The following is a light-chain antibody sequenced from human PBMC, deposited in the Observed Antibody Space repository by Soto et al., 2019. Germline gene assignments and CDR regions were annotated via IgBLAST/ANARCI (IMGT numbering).Light chain of an antibody. J-gene: IGKJ4*01. CDR3: QKYNSAPQT. Sequence: DIQMTQSPSSLSASVGDRVTITCRACQGISNYLAWYQQKPGKVPKLLIYAASTLQSGVPSRFSGSGSGTDFTLTISSLQPEDVATYYCQKYNSAPQTFGGGTKVEIK. CDR2: AAS. CDR1: QGISNY. V-gene: IGKV1-27*01.